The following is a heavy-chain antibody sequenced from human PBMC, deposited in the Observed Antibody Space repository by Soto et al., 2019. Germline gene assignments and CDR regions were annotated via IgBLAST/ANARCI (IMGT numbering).Heavy chain of an antibody. CDR3: ARAPARIKTEGHGEYGMDV. J-gene: IGHJ6*02. CDR1: GFTFSTYW. CDR2: IKEDGSEK. D-gene: IGHD2-15*01. Sequence: LRLSCAASGFTFSTYWMTWVRQAPGKGLEWVANIKEDGSEKYYADSVKGRFTISRDNAKNSLYLQLNSLRGEDTAVYYCARAPARIKTEGHGEYGMDVWGQGTTVTVSS. V-gene: IGHV3-7*01.